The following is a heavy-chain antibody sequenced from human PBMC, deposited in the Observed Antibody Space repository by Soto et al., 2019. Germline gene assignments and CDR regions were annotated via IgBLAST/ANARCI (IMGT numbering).Heavy chain of an antibody. J-gene: IGHJ3*02. Sequence: QLQLQESGPGLVKPSETLSLTCAVSGGPIRAYHWTWIRQPPGQGLEWIGYVLYSWNTKYNPSLKSRVTRAVDTSKNQFSRRLSCGTAADTAVYYCANWSLGTYYYRVADVFDIWGQGTMFTFSS. D-gene: IGHD3-22*01. CDR1: GGPIRAYH. CDR3: ANWSLGTYYYRVADVFDI. CDR2: VLYSWNT. V-gene: IGHV4-59*01.